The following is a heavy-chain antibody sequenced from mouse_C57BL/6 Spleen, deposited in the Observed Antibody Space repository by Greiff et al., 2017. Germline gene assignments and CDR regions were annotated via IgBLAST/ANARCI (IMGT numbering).Heavy chain of an antibody. J-gene: IGHJ2*01. CDR3: ATHPYSTITYFDY. D-gene: IGHD2-4*01. CDR2: INPSNGGT. Sequence: VQLQQPGTELVKPGASVKLSCKASGYTFTSYWMHWVKQRPGQGLEWLGNINPSNGGTNYNEKFKSKATLTVDKSSSTAYMQLSSLTSEDSAVYYCATHPYSTITYFDYWGQGTTLTVSS. CDR1: GYTFTSYW. V-gene: IGHV1-53*01.